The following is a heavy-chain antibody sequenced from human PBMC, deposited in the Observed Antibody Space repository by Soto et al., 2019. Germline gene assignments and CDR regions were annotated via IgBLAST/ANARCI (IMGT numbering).Heavy chain of an antibody. V-gene: IGHV3-30*18. CDR3: AKDQWELHRAFDV. J-gene: IGHJ3*01. D-gene: IGHD1-26*01. CDR1: GFTFSSRA. CDR2: ISYDGTKQ. Sequence: QVQLVESGGGVVQPGRSLRLSCAASGFTFSSRAMHWVRQAPGKGLEWVAVISYDGTKQYYADFVEGRFTISRDNSRNMMSLRMNSLRPDDTAVYYCAKDQWELHRAFDVWGQGTMVTVSS.